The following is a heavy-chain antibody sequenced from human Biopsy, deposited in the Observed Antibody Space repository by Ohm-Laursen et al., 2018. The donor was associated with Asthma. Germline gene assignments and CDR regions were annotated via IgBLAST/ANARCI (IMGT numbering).Heavy chain of an antibody. CDR2: VNTANGDT. Sequence: ASVKASCKPSGYNFISFAIHWVRQAPGQRLECMGWVNTANGDTKYSQKFQGRVTITRDTSASTAYMELRSLRSEDTATYYCARTYYDFLTGQVKDVFGVWGQGTMVTVSS. CDR1: GYNFISFA. D-gene: IGHD3-9*01. V-gene: IGHV1-3*04. CDR3: ARTYYDFLTGQVKDVFGV. J-gene: IGHJ3*01.